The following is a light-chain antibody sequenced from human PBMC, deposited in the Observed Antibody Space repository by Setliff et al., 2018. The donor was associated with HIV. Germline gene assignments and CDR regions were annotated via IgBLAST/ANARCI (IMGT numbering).Light chain of an antibody. Sequence: QSAPAQPAPVSGSPGQSITISCTGTSSDVGGYKIGSWYQQHPGKAPNLMIYEVSNRPSGVSDRLSGSKSDSTASLTISGLQAEDEAFYYCGSYTRTTCYGFGSGTKVTVL. V-gene: IGLV2-14*01. CDR3: GSYTRTTCYG. J-gene: IGLJ1*01. CDR1: SSDVGGYKI. CDR2: EVS.